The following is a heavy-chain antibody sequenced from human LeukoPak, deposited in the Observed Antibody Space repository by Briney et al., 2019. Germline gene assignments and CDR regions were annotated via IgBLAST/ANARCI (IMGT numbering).Heavy chain of an antibody. CDR1: GFTLSDHY. D-gene: IGHD3-3*01. V-gene: IGHV3-23*01. CDR2: ISGSGGST. Sequence: PGGSLRLSCAASGFTLSDHYMDWVRQAPGKGLEWVSAISGSGGSTYYADSVKGRFTISRDNSKNTLYLQMNSLRAEDTAVYYCAKGRDFWSVDYFDYWGQGTLVTVSS. J-gene: IGHJ4*02. CDR3: AKGRDFWSVDYFDY.